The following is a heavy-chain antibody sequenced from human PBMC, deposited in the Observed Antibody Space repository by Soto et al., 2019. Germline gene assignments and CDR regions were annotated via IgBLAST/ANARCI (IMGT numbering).Heavy chain of an antibody. J-gene: IGHJ6*02. CDR2: INPNSGGT. V-gene: IGHV1-2*02. D-gene: IGHD2-2*01. CDR1: GYTFTGYY. Sequence: QVQLVQSGAEVKKPGASVKVSCKASGYTFTGYYMHWVRQAPGQGLEWMGWINPNSGGTNYAQKFQGRVTMTRDTSISTAYMELSRLRSDDTAVYYCARSSIVVVPAAMMQDYYYGMDVWGQGTTVTVSS. CDR3: ARSSIVVVPAAMMQDYYYGMDV.